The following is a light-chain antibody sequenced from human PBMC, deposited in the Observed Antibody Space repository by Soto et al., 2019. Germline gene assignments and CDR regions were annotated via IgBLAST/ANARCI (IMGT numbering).Light chain of an antibody. CDR2: GSS. Sequence: DIQMTQSPSSLSASVGDRVTITCRASPNISSYLNWYHQKPGEVPKLLIYGSSTLQSGVPSGFSGSGSGTEFKLTISSLQPEDFATYYCQQSHSTPITFGQGTRLEIK. J-gene: IGKJ5*01. CDR3: QQSHSTPIT. CDR1: PNISSY. V-gene: IGKV1-39*01.